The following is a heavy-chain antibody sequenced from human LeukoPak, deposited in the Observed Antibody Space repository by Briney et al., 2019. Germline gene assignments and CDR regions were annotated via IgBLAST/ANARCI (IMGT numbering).Heavy chain of an antibody. D-gene: IGHD4-17*01. V-gene: IGHV1-8*01. J-gene: IGHJ5*02. CDR1: GYTFTSYD. Sequence: ASVKVSCKASGYTFTSYDINWVRQATGQGLEWMGWMNPNSGNTGYAQKFQGRVTMTRNTSISTAYMELSSLRSEDTAVYYCARGSHYGDYDDPWCQGTLVTVSS. CDR3: ARGSHYGDYDDP. CDR2: MNPNSGNT.